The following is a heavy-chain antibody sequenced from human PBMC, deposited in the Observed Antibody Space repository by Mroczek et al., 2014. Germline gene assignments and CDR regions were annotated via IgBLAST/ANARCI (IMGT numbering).Heavy chain of an antibody. D-gene: IGHD1-7*01. J-gene: IGHJ6*03. CDR3: ARDRVTGTRYGRRDYYHYYMDV. CDR1: GGSISSYY. CDR2: IYTSGST. Sequence: QVQLQQWGPGLVKPSETLSLTCTVSGGSISSYYWSWIRQPAGKGLEWIGRIYTSGSTNYNPSLKSRVTMSVDTSKNQFSLKLSSVTAADTAVYYCARDRVTGTRYGRRDYYHYYMDVWGKGTTVTVSS. V-gene: IGHV4-4*07.